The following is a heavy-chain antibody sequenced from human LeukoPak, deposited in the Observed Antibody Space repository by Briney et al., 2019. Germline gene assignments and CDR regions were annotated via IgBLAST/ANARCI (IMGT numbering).Heavy chain of an antibody. D-gene: IGHD5-12*01. CDR1: GYSFTNYY. V-gene: IGHV1-2*02. CDR3: ARDGENSYGYMGYYGMDV. Sequence: ASVKVSCKASGYSFTNYYIHWVRQAPGQGLEWMGWINPNSGGTNYAQKFQGRVTMTRDTSISTAYMELSRLRSDDTAVYYRARDGENSYGYMGYYGMDVWGQGTTVTVSS. CDR2: INPNSGGT. J-gene: IGHJ6*02.